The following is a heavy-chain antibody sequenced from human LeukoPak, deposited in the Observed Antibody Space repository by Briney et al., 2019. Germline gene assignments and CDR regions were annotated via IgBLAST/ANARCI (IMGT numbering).Heavy chain of an antibody. V-gene: IGHV3-23*01. CDR2: ISGSGSTT. Sequence: GGSLRLSCAASGFTFSSYDISWVRQAPGKGLEWVSAISGSGSTTYYADSVKGRFTISRDLSKNTLYLQMNSLRAEDTAVYYCARVRNYYDSSGYPDYWGQGTLVTVSS. CDR1: GFTFSSYD. D-gene: IGHD3-22*01. CDR3: ARVRNYYDSSGYPDY. J-gene: IGHJ4*02.